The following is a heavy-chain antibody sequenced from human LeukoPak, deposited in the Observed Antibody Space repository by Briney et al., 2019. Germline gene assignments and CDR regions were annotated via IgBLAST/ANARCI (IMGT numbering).Heavy chain of an antibody. CDR1: GGTFSSYA. J-gene: IGHJ4*02. V-gene: IGHV1-69*06. Sequence: ASVKVSCKASGGTFSSYAISWVRQAPGQGLEWMGGIIPIFGTANYAQKFQGRVTITADKSTSTAYMELSSLRSEDTAVYYCARVLRYSSSWYLGYWGQGTLVTVSS. D-gene: IGHD6-13*01. CDR3: ARVLRYSSSWYLGY. CDR2: IIPIFGTA.